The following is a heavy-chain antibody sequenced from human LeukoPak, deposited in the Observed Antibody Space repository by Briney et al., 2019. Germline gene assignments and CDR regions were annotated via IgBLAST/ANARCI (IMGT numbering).Heavy chain of an antibody. CDR3: ARVTGGFDP. J-gene: IGHJ5*02. V-gene: IGHV4-61*01. Sequence: SETLSLTCAVSGYSISSVSYWAWIRQPPGKGLEWIGYIYYSGSTNYNPSLKSRVTISVDTSKNQFSLKLSPVTAADTAVYYCARVTGGFDPWGQGTLVTVSS. CDR1: GYSISSVSY. D-gene: IGHD2-8*02. CDR2: IYYSGST.